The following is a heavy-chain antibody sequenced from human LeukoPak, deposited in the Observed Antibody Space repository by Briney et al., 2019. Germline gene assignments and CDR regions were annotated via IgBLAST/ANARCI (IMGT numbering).Heavy chain of an antibody. CDR1: GGSIGSSY. J-gene: IGHJ6*02. D-gene: IGHD3-10*01. CDR3: ARQDSSYYGSGSYYYYGMDV. Sequence: SETLSLTCTVSGGSIGSSYWSWIRQPPGKGLEWIGYIYYSGSTNYNPSLKSRVTISVDTSKTQFSLKLSSVTAADTAVYYCARQDSSYYGSGSYYYYGMDVWGQGTTVTVSS. CDR2: IYYSGST. V-gene: IGHV4-59*01.